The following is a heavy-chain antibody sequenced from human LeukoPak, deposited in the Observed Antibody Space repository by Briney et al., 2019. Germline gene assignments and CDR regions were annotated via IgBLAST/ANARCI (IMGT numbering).Heavy chain of an antibody. CDR2: LSSSGSTI. CDR3: ARFMSGGRDMRDFDY. J-gene: IGHJ4*02. D-gene: IGHD2-15*01. Sequence: GGSLRLSCVASGFTFSDYYMSWIRQAPGKGLEWVSYLSSSGSTIFYADSMKGRFTISRDNTKNSLYPQMNSLRVEDTAVYFCARFMSGGRDMRDFDYWGQGILVTVSS. CDR1: GFTFSDYY. V-gene: IGHV3-11*01.